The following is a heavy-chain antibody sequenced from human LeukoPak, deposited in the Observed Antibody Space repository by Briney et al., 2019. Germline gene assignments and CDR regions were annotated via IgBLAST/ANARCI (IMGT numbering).Heavy chain of an antibody. CDR3: VRADDYGGKAVRY. J-gene: IGHJ4*02. CDR1: GGTFSSYA. V-gene: IGHV1-69*13. Sequence: GASVKVSCKASGGTFSSYAISWVRQAPGQGLEWMGGIIPIFGTANYAQKFQGRVTITADESTSTAYMELSSLRSEDTAVYYCVRADDYGGKAVRYWGQGTLVTVSS. D-gene: IGHD4-23*01. CDR2: IIPIFGTA.